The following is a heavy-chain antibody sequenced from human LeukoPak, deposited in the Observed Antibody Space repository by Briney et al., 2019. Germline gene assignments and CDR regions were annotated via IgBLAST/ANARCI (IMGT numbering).Heavy chain of an antibody. CDR3: ARITWSAFDI. J-gene: IGHJ3*02. CDR1: GFTFSSYE. CDR2: ITSSGDTI. D-gene: IGHD3-16*01. Sequence: GGSLRLSCAASGFTFSSYEMNWVRQAPGKGREGVSYITSSGDTIYYADSVKGRFTVSRDNAKNSLYLQMNSLRAEDTAVYYCARITWSAFDIWGQGTMVTVSS. V-gene: IGHV3-48*03.